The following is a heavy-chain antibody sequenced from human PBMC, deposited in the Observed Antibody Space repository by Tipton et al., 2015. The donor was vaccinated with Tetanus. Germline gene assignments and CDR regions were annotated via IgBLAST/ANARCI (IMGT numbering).Heavy chain of an antibody. CDR3: ASYNIPYYFDY. J-gene: IGHJ4*02. CDR1: GDSARSGSYY. CDR2: IDYSGST. D-gene: IGHD2-2*02. Sequence: TLSLTCTVSGDSARSGSYYWSWIRQPPGKELEWIGYIDYSGSTNYNPSLKSRLIISADTSKNQFSLRLSSVTAADTAVYYCASYNIPYYFDYWGRGTLVTVSS. V-gene: IGHV4-61*01.